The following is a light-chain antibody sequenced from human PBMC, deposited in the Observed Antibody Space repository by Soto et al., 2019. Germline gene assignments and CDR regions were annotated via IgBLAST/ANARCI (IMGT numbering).Light chain of an antibody. J-gene: IGKJ2*01. CDR3: QQYNNWPPMYT. CDR1: QSVSSK. CDR2: GAS. V-gene: IGKV3-15*01. Sequence: EIVMTQSPATLSVSPGERATLSCRASQSVSSKLAWYQQKPGQAPRLLIYGASTRATGIPARFSGSGSETEFTITISSLQSEAFAVYYCQQYNNWPPMYTFGQGTKLEIK.